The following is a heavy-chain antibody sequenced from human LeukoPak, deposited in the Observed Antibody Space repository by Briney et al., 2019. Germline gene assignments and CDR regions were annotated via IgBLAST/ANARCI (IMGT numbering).Heavy chain of an antibody. D-gene: IGHD2-2*01. V-gene: IGHV3-48*03. CDR1: GFTFSSYE. CDR2: ISSSGSII. CDR3: ARTPFNIVVVPAAIEVQSNFYMDV. Sequence: GGSLRLSCAASGFTFSSYEMNWVRQAPGKGLEWVSYISSSGSIIYYADSVKGRFTISRDNAKNSLYLQMNSLRAEDTAVFYCARTPFNIVVVPAAIEVQSNFYMDVWGKGTTVTISS. J-gene: IGHJ6*03.